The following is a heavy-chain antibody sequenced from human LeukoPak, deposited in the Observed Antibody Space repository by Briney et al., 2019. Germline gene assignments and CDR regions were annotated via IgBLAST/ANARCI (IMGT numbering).Heavy chain of an antibody. CDR3: ARAIGAPAASDAFDI. CDR1: GYTFTGYY. J-gene: IGHJ3*02. D-gene: IGHD2-2*01. CDR2: INPNSGGT. V-gene: IGHV1-2*04. Sequence: ASVKVSCKASGYTFTGYYMHWVRQAPGQGLEWMGWINPNSGGTNYAQKFQGWVTMTRDTSISTAYMELSRLRSDDTAVYYCARAIGAPAASDAFDIWGQGTMVTVSS.